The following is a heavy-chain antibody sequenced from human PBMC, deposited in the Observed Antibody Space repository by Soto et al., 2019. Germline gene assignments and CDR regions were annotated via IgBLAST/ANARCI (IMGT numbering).Heavy chain of an antibody. CDR2: IYYSGST. CDR1: GGSVSSGIYY. Sequence: SETLSLTCTVSGGSVSSGIYYWSWIRQPPGKGLEWIGYIYYSGSTNYNPSLKSRVTISVDTSKNQFSLKLSSVTAADTAVYYCAREAYYYGSGSYYRFYQIDYWGQGTLVTVSS. CDR3: AREAYYYGSGSYYRFYQIDY. J-gene: IGHJ4*02. V-gene: IGHV4-61*01. D-gene: IGHD3-10*01.